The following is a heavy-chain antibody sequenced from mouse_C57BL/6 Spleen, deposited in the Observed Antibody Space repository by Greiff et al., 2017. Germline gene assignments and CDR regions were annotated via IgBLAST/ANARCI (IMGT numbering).Heavy chain of an antibody. CDR2: IHPNSGST. Sequence: QVQLQQPGAELVKPGASVKLSCKASGYTFTSYWMHWVKQRPGQGLEWIGMIHPNSGSTNYNEKFKSKATLTVDKSSSTAYMQLSSLTSEDSAVYYCARSSRENYAMEYWGQGTSVTVSS. J-gene: IGHJ4*01. CDR3: ARSSRENYAMEY. D-gene: IGHD1-1*01. CDR1: GYTFTSYW. V-gene: IGHV1-64*01.